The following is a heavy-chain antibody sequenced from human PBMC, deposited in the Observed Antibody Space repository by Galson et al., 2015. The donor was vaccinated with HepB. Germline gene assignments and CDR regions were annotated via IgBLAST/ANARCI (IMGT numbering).Heavy chain of an antibody. Sequence: SLRLSCAASGFIFSSYGMHWVRQAPGKGLEWVAVISSDGTDKYYADSVKGRLTISRDNSKNTLYLEMNSLRPEDTAVYYCAKEQYFDYWGQGTLVTVSS. CDR3: AKEQYFDY. J-gene: IGHJ4*02. V-gene: IGHV3-30*18. CDR1: GFIFSSYG. CDR2: ISSDGTDK.